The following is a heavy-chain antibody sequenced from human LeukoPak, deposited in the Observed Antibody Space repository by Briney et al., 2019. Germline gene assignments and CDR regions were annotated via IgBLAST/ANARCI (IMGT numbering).Heavy chain of an antibody. D-gene: IGHD3-22*01. J-gene: IGHJ3*02. CDR3: ARDLTMIVVAPDAFDI. CDR1: GYTFTSYD. V-gene: IGHV1-8*01. CDR2: MNPNSGNT. Sequence: ASVKVFCKASGYTFTSYDINWVRQATGQGLEWMGWMNPNSGNTGYAQKFQGRVTMTRNTSISTAYMELSSLRSDDTAVYYCARDLTMIVVAPDAFDIWGQGTMVTVSS.